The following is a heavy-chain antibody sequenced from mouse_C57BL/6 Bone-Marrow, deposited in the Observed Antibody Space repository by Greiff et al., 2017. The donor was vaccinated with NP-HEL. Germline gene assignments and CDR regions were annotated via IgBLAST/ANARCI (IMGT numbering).Heavy chain of an antibody. CDR2: INPSSGYT. CDR3: ARLWLLTFAY. V-gene: IGHV1-4*01. D-gene: IGHD2-3*01. Sequence: VKLMESGAELARPGASVKMSCKASGYTFTSYTMHWVKQRPGQGLEWIGYINPSSGYTKYNQKFKDKATLTADKSSSTAYMQLSSLTSEDSAVYYCARLWLLTFAYWGQGTLVTVSA. CDR1: GYTFTSYT. J-gene: IGHJ3*01.